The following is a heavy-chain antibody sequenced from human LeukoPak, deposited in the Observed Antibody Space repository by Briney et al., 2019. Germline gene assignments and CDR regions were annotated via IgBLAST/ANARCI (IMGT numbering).Heavy chain of an antibody. CDR2: VSYTGNT. Sequence: PSETLSLTCTVSGGSISSFYWGWIRQPPGKGLEWIGYVSYTGNTNYNPSLKSRVTISLDPSKNQFSLKLSSVTAADTAVYYCARDNGGNSNYYYNTMDIWGQGTTVTVSS. V-gene: IGHV4-59*01. CDR3: ARDNGGNSNYYYNTMDI. CDR1: GGSISSFY. J-gene: IGHJ6*02. D-gene: IGHD4-23*01.